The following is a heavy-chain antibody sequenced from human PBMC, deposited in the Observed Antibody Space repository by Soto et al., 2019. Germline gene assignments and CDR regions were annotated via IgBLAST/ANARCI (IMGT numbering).Heavy chain of an antibody. J-gene: IGHJ4*02. CDR2: VSGSGSDT. CDR3: AKGPYYHDSSGRPNGCFDH. D-gene: IGHD3-22*01. Sequence: EVQLLESGGGLVQPGGSLRLSCAASGFTFRTHAMSWVRQAPGKGLEWVSVVSGSGSDTYYADSVKGRFTISRDNSNNTLFLQVNSLRAEDAAVYYCAKGPYYHDSSGRPNGCFDHWGQGALVTVSS. CDR1: GFTFRTHA. V-gene: IGHV3-23*01.